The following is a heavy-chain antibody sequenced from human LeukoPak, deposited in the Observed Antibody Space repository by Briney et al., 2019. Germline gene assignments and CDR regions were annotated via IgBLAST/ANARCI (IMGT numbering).Heavy chain of an antibody. Sequence: GGSLRLSCAASGFTFSSYSMNWVRQAPGKGLEWVSSISSSSSCIYYADSVKGRFTISRDNAKNSLYLQMNSLRAEDTAVYYCARVGSSGWYLDYWGQGTLVTVSS. V-gene: IGHV3-21*01. CDR2: ISSSSSCI. D-gene: IGHD6-19*01. CDR1: GFTFSSYS. CDR3: ARVGSSGWYLDY. J-gene: IGHJ4*02.